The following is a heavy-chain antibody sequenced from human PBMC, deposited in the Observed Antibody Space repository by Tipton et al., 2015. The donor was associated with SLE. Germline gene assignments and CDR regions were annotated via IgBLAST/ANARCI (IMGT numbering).Heavy chain of an antibody. Sequence: TLSLTCTVSGGSISSYYWSWIRQPPGKGLEWIGYIYTSGSTNYNPSLKSRVTISVDTSKNQFSLKLSSVTAADTAVYYCARLFIAVAGTGNAFDIWGQGTMVTVSS. V-gene: IGHV4-4*08. D-gene: IGHD6-19*01. CDR1: GGSISSYY. J-gene: IGHJ3*02. CDR3: ARLFIAVAGTGNAFDI. CDR2: IYTSGST.